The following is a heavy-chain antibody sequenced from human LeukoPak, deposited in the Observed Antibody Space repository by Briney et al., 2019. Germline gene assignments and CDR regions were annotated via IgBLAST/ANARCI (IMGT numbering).Heavy chain of an antibody. CDR3: AVYDSSGYYEIDY. CDR2: ISYDGSSK. J-gene: IGHJ4*02. D-gene: IGHD3-22*01. Sequence: PGRSLRLSCAASGFTFSSYAMHWVRQAPGKGLEWVAVISYDGSSKYYADSVKGRFTISRDNAKNSLYLQMNSLRAEDTAVYYCAVYDSSGYYEIDYWGQGTLVTVSS. V-gene: IGHV3-30-3*01. CDR1: GFTFSSYA.